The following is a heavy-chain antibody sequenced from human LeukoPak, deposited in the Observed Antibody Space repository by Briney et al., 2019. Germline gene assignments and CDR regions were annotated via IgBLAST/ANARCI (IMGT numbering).Heavy chain of an antibody. CDR3: ARGVVYAMRFYYMDV. J-gene: IGHJ6*03. CDR1: GGTFSSYA. V-gene: IGHV1-69*06. CDR2: IIPIFGTA. Sequence: ASVKVSCKASGGTFSSYAISWVRQAPGQGLEWMGGIIPIFGTANYAQKFQGKVTITADKSTSTAYMELSSLRSEDTAVYYCARGVVYAMRFYYMDVWGKGTTVTVSS. D-gene: IGHD2-8*02.